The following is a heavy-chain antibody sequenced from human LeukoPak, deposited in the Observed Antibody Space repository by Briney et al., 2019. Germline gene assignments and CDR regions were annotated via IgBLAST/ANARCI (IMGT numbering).Heavy chain of an antibody. J-gene: IGHJ4*02. CDR1: GGSISSCY. CDR3: ARGVYIAAAQYAY. V-gene: IGHV4-59*01. Sequence: SETLSLTCTVSGGSISSCYWSWIRQPPGKGLEWVGYIYYSGTTNYNPSLKSRVTISVDTSKNQFSLKLSSVTAADTAVYYCARGVYIAAAQYAYWGQGTLVTVSS. CDR2: IYYSGTT. D-gene: IGHD6-13*01.